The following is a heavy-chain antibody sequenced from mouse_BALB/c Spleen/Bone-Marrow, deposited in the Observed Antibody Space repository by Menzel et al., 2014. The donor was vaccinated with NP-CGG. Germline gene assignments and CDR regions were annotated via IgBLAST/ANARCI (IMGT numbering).Heavy chain of an antibody. CDR2: IDPANGNT. CDR3: ARSGDYGSSLAY. CDR1: GFNIKDTY. Sequence: EVNVVESGAELVKPGASVKLSCTASGFNIKDTYMHWVKQRPEQGLEWIGRIDPANGNTKYDPKFQGKATITADTSSNTAYLQLSSLTSEDTAVYYCARSGDYGSSLAYWGQGTLVTVSA. D-gene: IGHD1-1*01. J-gene: IGHJ3*01. V-gene: IGHV14-3*02.